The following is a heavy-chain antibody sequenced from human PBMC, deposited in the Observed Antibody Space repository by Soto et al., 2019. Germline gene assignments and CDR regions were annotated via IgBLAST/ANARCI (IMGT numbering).Heavy chain of an antibody. V-gene: IGHV3-23*01. J-gene: IGHJ6*03. Sequence: AGGSLRLSCAASGFTFSSYAMSWVRQAPGKGLEWVSAISGSGGSTYYADSVKGRFTISRDNSKDTLYLQMNSLRAEDTAVYYCAKEGLEYSSSDYYYYYMDVWGKGTTVTVSS. D-gene: IGHD6-6*01. CDR2: ISGSGGST. CDR1: GFTFSSYA. CDR3: AKEGLEYSSSDYYYYYMDV.